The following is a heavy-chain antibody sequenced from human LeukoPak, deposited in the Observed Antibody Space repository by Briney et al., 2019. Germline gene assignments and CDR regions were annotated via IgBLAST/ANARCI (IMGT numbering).Heavy chain of an antibody. CDR3: ARENYSNWFDP. V-gene: IGHV4-59*01. CDR2: IYYSGST. J-gene: IGHJ5*02. Sequence: SETLSLTCTVSGGSINNYYWNWIRQPPGKGLEWIGYIYYSGSTNYNPSLKSRVTISVDTSKNQFSLKLSSVTAADTAVYYCARENYSNWFDPWGQGTLVTVSS. CDR1: GGSINNYY. D-gene: IGHD4-11*01.